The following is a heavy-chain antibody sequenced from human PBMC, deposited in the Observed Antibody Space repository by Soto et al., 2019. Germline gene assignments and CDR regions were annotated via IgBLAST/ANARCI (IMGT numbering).Heavy chain of an antibody. CDR3: AKKIGAVAGPHFDY. CDR2: ISGGGGTT. V-gene: IGHV3-23*01. D-gene: IGHD6-19*01. CDR1: GFTFNNYA. Sequence: PGGSLRLSCAASGFTFNNYAMSWVRRAPGKGLEWVSVISGGGGTTYYADSVKGRFTISRDNSKNTLYLQMNSLRAEDTAVYYCAKKIGAVAGPHFDYWGQGTLVTVSS. J-gene: IGHJ4*02.